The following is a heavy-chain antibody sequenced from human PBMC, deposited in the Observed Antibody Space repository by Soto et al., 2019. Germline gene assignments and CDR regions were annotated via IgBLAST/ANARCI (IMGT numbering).Heavy chain of an antibody. CDR2: IERHGHAK. CDR3: AKIRATDYEIDH. CDR1: GFIFGFYW. V-gene: IGHV3-7*03. Sequence: GGSLRLSFYASGFIFGFYWMTWVRQAPGKGLEWVANIERHGHAKYYVDSVTGRLTISRDNAQNSLCLQRHNLRAEDTAVYFCAKIRATDYEIDHWFQGTLVTVSS. J-gene: IGHJ4*02. D-gene: IGHD3-22*01.